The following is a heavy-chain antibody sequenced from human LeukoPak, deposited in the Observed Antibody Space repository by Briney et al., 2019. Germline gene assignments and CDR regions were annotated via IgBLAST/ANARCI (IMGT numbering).Heavy chain of an antibody. CDR2: LYPGVST. J-gene: IGHJ6*03. CDR3: ARLKFYDSTGYSPGHYMDV. V-gene: IGHV4-4*07. CDR1: GGPMYSYY. D-gene: IGHD3-22*01. Sequence: SETLSLTCTVSGGPMYSYYWAWIRQTAGKGLEWIGRLYPGVSTNYNPSLKSRLTMSVDTSKNQFALKLSAVTAADTAVYYCARLKFYDSTGYSPGHYMDVWGKGTTVTVSS.